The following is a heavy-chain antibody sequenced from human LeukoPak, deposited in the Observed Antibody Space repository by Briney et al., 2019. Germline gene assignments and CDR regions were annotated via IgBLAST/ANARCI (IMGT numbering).Heavy chain of an antibody. CDR3: ARAPSTSWHNFDP. CDR2: ISEGGSQI. V-gene: IGHV3-30*04. CDR1: GFTFRSYP. Sequence: GGSLRLSCAASGFTFRSYPMHWVRQAPGTGLQWVAIISEGGSQIYYADSVKGRFTISRDDSKNTLFLQMSSLRAEDTAMYYCARAPSTSWHNFDPWGQGTLVTVSS. D-gene: IGHD6-13*01. J-gene: IGHJ5*02.